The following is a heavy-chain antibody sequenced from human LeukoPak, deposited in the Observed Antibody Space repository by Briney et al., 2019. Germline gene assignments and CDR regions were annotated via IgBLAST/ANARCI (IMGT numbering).Heavy chain of an antibody. CDR3: ARMHYYDSSNAFDI. V-gene: IGHV1-69*05. D-gene: IGHD3-22*01. Sequence: ASVKVSCKASGGTFSSYAISWVRQAPGQGLEWMGGIIPIFGTANYAQKFQGRVTITTDESTSTAYMELSSLRSEDTAVYYCARMHYYDSSNAFDIWGQGTMVTVSS. CDR2: IIPIFGTA. CDR1: GGTFSSYA. J-gene: IGHJ3*02.